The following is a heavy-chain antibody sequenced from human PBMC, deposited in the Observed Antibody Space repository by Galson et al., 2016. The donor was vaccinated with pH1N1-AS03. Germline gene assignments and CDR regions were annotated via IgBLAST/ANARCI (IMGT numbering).Heavy chain of an antibody. V-gene: IGHV2-5*02. CDR1: GFSLSAGGVH. J-gene: IGHJ4*02. CDR2: IYWDGDE. D-gene: IGHD2-8*01. Sequence: PALVKPTQTLTLTCTVSGFSLSAGGVHVAWIRQSPGKALEWLALIYWDGDERYTSSLRSRLSISRDTSKNHVVLTMTSVGPMDTGTYYCARSTHVNEGLDSWGRGTLVSVSS. CDR3: ARSTHVNEGLDS.